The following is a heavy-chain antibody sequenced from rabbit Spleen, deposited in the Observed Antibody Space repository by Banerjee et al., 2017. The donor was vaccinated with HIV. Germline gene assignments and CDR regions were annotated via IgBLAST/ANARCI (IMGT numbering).Heavy chain of an antibody. D-gene: IGHD8-1*01. V-gene: IGHV1S40*01. CDR3: ARDTGSSFSSYGMDL. Sequence: SLEESGGDLVQPGASLTLTCTASGFDFSAYTFMCWVRQAPGKGLEWIACMYITGGNTYYANWARGRFTCSKTSSTTVTLQMTSLTVADTATYFCARDTGSSFSSYGMDLWGPGTLVTVS. CDR2: MYITGGNT. CDR1: GFDFSAYTF. J-gene: IGHJ6*01.